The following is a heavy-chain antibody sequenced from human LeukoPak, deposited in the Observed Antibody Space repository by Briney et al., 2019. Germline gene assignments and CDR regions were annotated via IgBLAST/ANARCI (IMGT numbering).Heavy chain of an antibody. J-gene: IGHJ6*03. Sequence: SETLSLTCGVSGYPINNAYYWVWIRQPPGKGLEWIGSLYHPDSTYYNPSLKSRVTMSVDTSRNQFSLILSFVTAADTAVYYCARQYDSYFYYYLDLWGKGTTVTVSS. V-gene: IGHV4-38-2*01. D-gene: IGHD2-2*01. CDR2: LYHPDST. CDR1: GYPINNAYY. CDR3: ARQYDSYFYYYLDL.